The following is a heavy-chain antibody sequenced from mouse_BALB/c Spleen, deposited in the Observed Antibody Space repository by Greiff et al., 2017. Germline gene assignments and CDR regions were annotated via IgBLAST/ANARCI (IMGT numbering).Heavy chain of an antibody. J-gene: IGHJ2*01. CDR2: ISSGGSYT. Sequence: DVQLVESGGDLVKPGGSLKLSCAASGFTFSSYGMSWVRQTPDKRLEWVATISSGGSYTYYPDSVKGRFTISRDNAKNTLYLQMSSLKSEDTAMYYCARRTTGEGYYFDYWGQGTTLTVSS. D-gene: IGHD1-1*01. CDR3: ARRTTGEGYYFDY. CDR1: GFTFSSYG. V-gene: IGHV5-6*01.